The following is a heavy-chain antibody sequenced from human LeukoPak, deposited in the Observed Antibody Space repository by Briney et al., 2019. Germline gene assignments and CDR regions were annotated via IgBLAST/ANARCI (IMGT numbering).Heavy chain of an antibody. Sequence: GGSLRLSCAASGFTFSSYNMNWVRQAPGKGLEWVSSVSSSSSYIYYADSVKGRFTVSRDNAKNSLYLQMNSLRAEDTAVYYCAKDSEYYYGYTTSPRPGYFDYWGQGTLVTVSS. J-gene: IGHJ4*02. V-gene: IGHV3-21*01. CDR2: VSSSSSYI. D-gene: IGHD3-10*01. CDR1: GFTFSSYN. CDR3: AKDSEYYYGYTTSPRPGYFDY.